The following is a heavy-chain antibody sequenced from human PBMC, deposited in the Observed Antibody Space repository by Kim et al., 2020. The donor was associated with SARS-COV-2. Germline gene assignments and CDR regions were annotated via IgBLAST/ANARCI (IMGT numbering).Heavy chain of an antibody. CDR3: SSGYYSIDFDY. J-gene: IGHJ4*02. CDR1: GFTFSRNA. CDR2: ISYHGSNK. V-gene: IGHV3-30*04. D-gene: IGHD3-22*01. Sequence: GGSLRLSCAASGFTFSRNAMHWVRQAPGKGLEWVAVISYHGSNKYYADSVKGRFTISRDNSKNTLYLQMNSLRAEDTAVYYCSSGYYSIDFDYWGQGTLVTVSS.